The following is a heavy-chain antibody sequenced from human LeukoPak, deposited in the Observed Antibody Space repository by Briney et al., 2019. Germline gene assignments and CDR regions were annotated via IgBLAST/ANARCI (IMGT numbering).Heavy chain of an antibody. J-gene: IGHJ4*02. CDR2: ISAYNGNT. Sequence: GASVKLSCTASGYTFTSYGIIWVRQAPGQRLEWMGWISAYNGNTNYEQKLQGRVTMTTDTSTSTAYMELRSLRSDDTAVYYCARALSKVVAATTLDYWGQGTLVTVSS. CDR3: ARALSKVVAATTLDY. CDR1: GYTFTSYG. V-gene: IGHV1-18*01. D-gene: IGHD2-15*01.